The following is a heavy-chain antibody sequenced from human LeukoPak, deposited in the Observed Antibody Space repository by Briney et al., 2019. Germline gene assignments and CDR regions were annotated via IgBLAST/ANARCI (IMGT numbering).Heavy chain of an antibody. CDR2: IYYSGST. CDR1: GGSISSYY. V-gene: IGHV4-59*01. J-gene: IGHJ5*02. D-gene: IGHD3-16*02. Sequence: PSETLSLTCTVSGGSISSYYWSWIRQPPGKGLEWIGYIYYSGSTNYNPSLKSRVTISVDTSKNQFSLKLSSVTAADTAVYYCARSVNGYWFDPWGQGTLVTVSS. CDR3: ARSVNGYWFDP.